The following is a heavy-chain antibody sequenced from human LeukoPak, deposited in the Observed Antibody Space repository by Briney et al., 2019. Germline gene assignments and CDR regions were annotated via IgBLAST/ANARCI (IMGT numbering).Heavy chain of an antibody. V-gene: IGHV3-11*06. CDR3: ARDGYSSGWFS. CDR2: IGGSGSYT. J-gene: IGHJ5*02. CDR1: GFTFSDYY. D-gene: IGHD6-19*01. Sequence: GGSLRLSCAASGFTFSDYYMSWIRQAPGKGLEWISYIGGSGSYTKYADAVKGRFTISRDKAKNSLYLQMNSLRAEDTAVYYCARDGYSSGWFSWGQGTLVIVSS.